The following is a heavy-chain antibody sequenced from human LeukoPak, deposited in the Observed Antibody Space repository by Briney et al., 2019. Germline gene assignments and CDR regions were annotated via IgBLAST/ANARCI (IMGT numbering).Heavy chain of an antibody. D-gene: IGHD1-26*01. CDR1: GGSFSDYY. CDR2: INHSGST. V-gene: IGHV4-34*01. Sequence: NTSETLSLTCAVYGGSFSDYYWSWIRQPPGKGLEWIGEINHSGSTNYNPSLKSRVTISVDTSKNQFSLKLSSVTAADTAVYYCARDGLSGSPDWGQGTLVTVSS. J-gene: IGHJ4*02. CDR3: ARDGLSGSPD.